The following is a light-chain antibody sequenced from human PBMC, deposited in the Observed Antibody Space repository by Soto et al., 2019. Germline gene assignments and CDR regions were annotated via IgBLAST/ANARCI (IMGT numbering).Light chain of an antibody. CDR3: SSYAGSSNYV. CDR1: SSDVGGYNY. CDR2: EVS. J-gene: IGLJ1*01. Sequence: QSVLTQPPSASGSPGQSVTISCTGTSSDVGGYNYVSWYQQHPGKAPKLMTYEVSKRPSGVPDRFSGSKSGNTASLTVSGLQADDEADYYCSSYAGSSNYVFGTGTKVTV. V-gene: IGLV2-8*01.